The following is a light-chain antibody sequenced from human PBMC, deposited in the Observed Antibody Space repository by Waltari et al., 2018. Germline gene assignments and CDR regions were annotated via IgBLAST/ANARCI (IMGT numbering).Light chain of an antibody. CDR3: QSYDRSLSVV. CDR1: GSNIGAGYD. J-gene: IGLJ2*01. CDR2: GNN. Sequence: QSALTQPPSVSGAPGQRVTISCTGSGSNIGAGYDVHWYHQFPGTVPKLPLSGNNNRPSGVPDRCTASKTGTAASLAITGLQAEDEADYYCQSYDRSLSVVFGGGTKLTVL. V-gene: IGLV1-40*01.